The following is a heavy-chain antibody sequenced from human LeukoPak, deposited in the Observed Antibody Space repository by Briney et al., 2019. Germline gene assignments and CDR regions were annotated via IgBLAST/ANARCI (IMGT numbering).Heavy chain of an antibody. V-gene: IGHV3-11*04. CDR3: ARAPPGTMIVVSAFDI. J-gene: IGHJ3*02. D-gene: IGHD3-22*01. CDR1: GFTFSDYY. Sequence: GSLRLSCAASGFTFSDYYMSWIRQAPGKGLEWVSYISSSGSTIYYADSVKGRFTISRDNAKNSLYLQMNSLRAEDTAVYYCARAPPGTMIVVSAFDIWSQGTMVTVSS. CDR2: ISSSGSTI.